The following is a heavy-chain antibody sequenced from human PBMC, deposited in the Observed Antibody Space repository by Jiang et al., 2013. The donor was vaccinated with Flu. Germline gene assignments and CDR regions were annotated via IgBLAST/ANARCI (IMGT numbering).Heavy chain of an antibody. Sequence: GAEVKKPGASVKVSCKASGYTFTSYYMHWVRQAPGQGLEWMGIINPSGGSTSYAQKFQGRVTMTRDTSTSTVYMELSSLRSEDTAVYYCARAHGYCSGGSCYASVYFDYWGQGTLVTVSS. CDR2: INPSGGST. J-gene: IGHJ4*02. CDR1: GYTFTSYY. D-gene: IGHD2-15*01. CDR3: ARAHGYCSGGSCYASVYFDY. V-gene: IGHV1-46*01.